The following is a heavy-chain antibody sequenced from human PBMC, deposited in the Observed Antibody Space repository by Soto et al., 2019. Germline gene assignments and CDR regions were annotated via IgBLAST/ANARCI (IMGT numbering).Heavy chain of an antibody. D-gene: IGHD2-15*01. V-gene: IGHV1-8*01. CDR3: ARGQLYCSGGSCYSIDAFDI. CDR2: MNPNSGNT. J-gene: IGHJ3*02. Sequence: EASVKVSCKASGYTFTSYDINWVRQATGQGLEWMGWMNPNSGNTGYAQKFQGRVTMTRNTSISTAYMELSSLRSEDTAVYYCARGQLYCSGGSCYSIDAFDIWGQGTMVTVSS. CDR1: GYTFTSYD.